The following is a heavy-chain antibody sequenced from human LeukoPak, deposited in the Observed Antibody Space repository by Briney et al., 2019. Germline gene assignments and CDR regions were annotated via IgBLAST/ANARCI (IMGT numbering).Heavy chain of an antibody. D-gene: IGHD3-9*01. CDR2: ISGSGGST. Sequence: PGGSLRLSCAASGFTFSSYAMSWVRQAPGKGLEWVSAISGSGGSTYYADSVKGRFTISRDKSKNTLYLQMNSLRAEDTAVCYCAKSDWFDLIIYFDYWGQGALVTVSS. V-gene: IGHV3-23*01. CDR1: GFTFSSYA. J-gene: IGHJ4*02. CDR3: AKSDWFDLIIYFDY.